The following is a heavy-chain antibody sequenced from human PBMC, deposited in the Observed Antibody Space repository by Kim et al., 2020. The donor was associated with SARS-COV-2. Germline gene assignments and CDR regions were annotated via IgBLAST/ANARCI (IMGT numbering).Heavy chain of an antibody. Sequence: GGSLRLSCAASGFTFSSYGMHWVRQAPGKGLEWVAVISYDGSNKYYADSVKGRFTISRDNSKNTLYLQMNSLRAEDTAVYYCAKAPGGYDFGLSFDIWGQGTMVTVSS. J-gene: IGHJ3*02. CDR3: AKAPGGYDFGLSFDI. V-gene: IGHV3-30*18. CDR1: GFTFSSYG. CDR2: ISYDGSNK. D-gene: IGHD5-12*01.